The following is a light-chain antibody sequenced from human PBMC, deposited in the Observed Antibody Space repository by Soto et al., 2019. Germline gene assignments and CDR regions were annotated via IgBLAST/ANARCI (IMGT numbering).Light chain of an antibody. V-gene: IGKV3-11*01. J-gene: IGKJ3*01. CDR1: ERVVSNY. CDR3: QQRSNWPLFT. Sequence: DIVLTQSPGTLSLSPGERATLSCRATERVVSNYLASYQLKPGQAPRLLMYDASNRATGIPARFSGSGSGTDFTLTISSLEPEDFAVYYCQQRSNWPLFTFGPGTKVDIK. CDR2: DAS.